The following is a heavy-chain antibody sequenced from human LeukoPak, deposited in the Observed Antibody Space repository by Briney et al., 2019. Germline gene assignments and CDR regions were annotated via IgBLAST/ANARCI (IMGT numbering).Heavy chain of an antibody. D-gene: IGHD6-25*01. CDR2: IRYDGSNK. Sequence: GGTLRLSCAASGFTFSSYGMHWVRQAPGKGLEWVAFIRYDGSNKYYADSVRGRFTISRDNARKSLYLQMDSLRAEDTAVYYCARGSHGVAATDTAFDYWGQGTLVAVSS. CDR1: GFTFSSYG. J-gene: IGHJ4*02. CDR3: ARGSHGVAATDTAFDY. V-gene: IGHV3-30*02.